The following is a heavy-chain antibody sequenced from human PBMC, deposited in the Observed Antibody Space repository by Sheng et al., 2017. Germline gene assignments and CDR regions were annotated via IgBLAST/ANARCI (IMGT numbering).Heavy chain of an antibody. CDR3: ASPSSSTSWAYYYYMDV. CDR1: GGTFSSYA. D-gene: IGHD2-2*01. J-gene: IGHJ6*03. V-gene: IGHV1-69*05. Sequence: QVQLVQSGAEVKKPGSSVKVSCKASGGTFSSYAISWVRQAPGQGLEWMGGIIPIFGTANYAQKFQGRVTITTDESTSTAYMELSSLRSEDTAVYYCASPSSSTSWAYYYYMDVWGKGTTVTVSS. CDR2: IIPIFGTA.